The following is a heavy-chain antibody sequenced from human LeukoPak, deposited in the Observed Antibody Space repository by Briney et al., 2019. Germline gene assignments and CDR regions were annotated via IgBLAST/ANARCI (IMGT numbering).Heavy chain of an antibody. CDR1: GGSISSGSSY. Sequence: PSETLSLTCTVSGGSISSGSSYWGWIRQHPGKGLEWIGSIYYSGSTYYNPSLKSRLTVSMDTSKNQFSLKLTSVTAADTAVYYCASIAAAGYYYFDYWGQGTLVTVSS. D-gene: IGHD6-13*01. V-gene: IGHV4-31*03. CDR3: ASIAAAGYYYFDY. CDR2: IYYSGST. J-gene: IGHJ4*02.